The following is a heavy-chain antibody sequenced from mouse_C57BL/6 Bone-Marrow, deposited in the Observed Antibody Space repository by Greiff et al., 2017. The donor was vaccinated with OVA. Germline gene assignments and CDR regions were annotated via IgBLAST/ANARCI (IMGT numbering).Heavy chain of an antibody. CDR2: IYPRDGST. CDR1: GYTFTSYD. CDR3: ARSGITTVVANWYFDV. V-gene: IGHV1-85*01. D-gene: IGHD1-1*01. Sequence: VKLMESGPELVKPGASVKLSCKASGYTFTSYDINWVKQRPGQGLEWIGWIYPRDGSTKYNEKFKGKATLTVDTSSSTAYMELHSLTSEDSAVYFCARSGITTVVANWYFDVWGTGTTVTVSS. J-gene: IGHJ1*03.